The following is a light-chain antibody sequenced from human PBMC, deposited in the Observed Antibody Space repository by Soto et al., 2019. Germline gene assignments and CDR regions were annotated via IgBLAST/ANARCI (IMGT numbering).Light chain of an antibody. Sequence: DIPMTQSPSSLSASVGDRVTITCRASQDIGNSLNWYQQKPGKAPNLLIYDTFNLETGVPARFSGSGSGSDFTFTIINLQPEDFATYYCQQYDNRLLTFGGGTKVEIK. J-gene: IGKJ4*01. CDR1: QDIGNS. CDR2: DTF. CDR3: QQYDNRLLT. V-gene: IGKV1-33*01.